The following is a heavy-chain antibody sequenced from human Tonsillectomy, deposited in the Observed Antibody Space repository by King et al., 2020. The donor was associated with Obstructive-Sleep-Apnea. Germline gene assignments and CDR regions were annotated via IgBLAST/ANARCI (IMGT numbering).Heavy chain of an antibody. Sequence: VQLVESGGGLVQPGGSLRLSCVGSGFTFSNYWMSWARQAPGMGLAWVATIKEDGSQTHYVDSVKGRFSISRDNAKDSLYLQMNSLRAEDTAVYYCVRSTVPYYYDVWGRGTLVTVSS. CDR2: IKEDGSQT. V-gene: IGHV3-7*01. CDR1: GFTFSNYW. D-gene: IGHD3-10*01. CDR3: VRSTVPYYYDV. J-gene: IGHJ2*01.